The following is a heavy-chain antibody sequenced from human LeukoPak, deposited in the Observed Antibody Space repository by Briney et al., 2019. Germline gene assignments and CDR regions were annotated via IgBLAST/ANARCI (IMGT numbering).Heavy chain of an antibody. J-gene: IGHJ4*02. D-gene: IGHD4-17*01. Sequence: SETLSLTCTVSGDSISSSNCYWGWIRQPPGKGLEWIGSIYFSGGTYYNASLKSRVTISVDTSKNQFSLKLSSVTAADTAVYYCARAKILYGVPSFDYWGQGTLVTVSS. CDR3: ARAKILYGVPSFDY. CDR1: GDSISSSNCY. CDR2: IYFSGGT. V-gene: IGHV4-39*07.